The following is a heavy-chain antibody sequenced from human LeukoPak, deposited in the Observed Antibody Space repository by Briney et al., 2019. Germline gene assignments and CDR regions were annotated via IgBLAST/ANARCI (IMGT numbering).Heavy chain of an antibody. V-gene: IGHV4-39*07. CDR3: ARVGGYGSGSPIGNDAFDI. J-gene: IGHJ3*02. CDR1: GASISSSSYY. D-gene: IGHD3-10*01. CDR2: VYYNGNT. Sequence: SETLSLTCTVSGASISSSSYYWGYFRQPPGKGLEWIGSVYYNGNTYYNPSLKGRATISADTSKNQFSLKLSSVTAADTAVYYCARVGGYGSGSPIGNDAFDIWGQGTMVTVSS.